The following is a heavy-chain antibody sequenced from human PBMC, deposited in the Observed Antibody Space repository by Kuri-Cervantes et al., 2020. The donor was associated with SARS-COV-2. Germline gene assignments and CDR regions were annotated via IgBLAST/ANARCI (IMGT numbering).Heavy chain of an antibody. D-gene: IGHD2-2*01. V-gene: IGHV3-30*03. CDR3: ARGGCSSTSCLPFDY. CDR1: GFTFSTSW. CDR2: ISYDGSNK. J-gene: IGHJ4*02. Sequence: GESLKISCAASGFTFSTSWMHWVRQAPGKGLEWVAVISYDGSNKYYADSVKGRFTISRDNCKNTLYLQMNSLRAEDTAVYYCARGGCSSTSCLPFDYWGQGTLVTVSS.